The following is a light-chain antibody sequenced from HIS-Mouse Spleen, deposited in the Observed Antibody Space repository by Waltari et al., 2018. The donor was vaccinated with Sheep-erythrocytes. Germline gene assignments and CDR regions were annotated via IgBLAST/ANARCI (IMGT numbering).Light chain of an antibody. V-gene: IGLV2-23*01. J-gene: IGLJ3*02. CDR3: CSYAGSFWV. CDR1: SSDVGRYNL. Sequence: QSALTQPASVSGSPGQSITISCTGTSSDVGRYNLVSWYQQHPGKAPKLMLYEGSKRPSGVSTRFSGSKSGNTASRTISGLQAEDEADYYCCSYAGSFWVFGGGTKLTVL. CDR2: EGS.